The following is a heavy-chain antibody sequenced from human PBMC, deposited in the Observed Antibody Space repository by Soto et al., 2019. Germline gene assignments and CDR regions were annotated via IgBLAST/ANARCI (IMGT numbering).Heavy chain of an antibody. V-gene: IGHV3-74*01. J-gene: IGHJ4*02. CDR2: TNGGGSSA. CDR1: GFSFSIFW. CDR3: TRGRGYSGYDPFDY. D-gene: IGHD5-12*01. Sequence: EVQLVESGGDLVQPGGSLRLSCAASGFSFSIFWMHWVRQAPGKGLVWVSSTNGGGSSAAYADSVKGRCTFSRDNAKNQVYLQMNNLRSEDTAVYYCTRGRGYSGYDPFDYWGQGTLVTVSS.